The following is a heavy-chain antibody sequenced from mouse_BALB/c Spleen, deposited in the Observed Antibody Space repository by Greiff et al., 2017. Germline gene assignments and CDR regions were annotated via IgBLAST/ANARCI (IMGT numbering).Heavy chain of an antibody. CDR3: ARDNCGSGSGFAY. Sequence: EVQLLESGAGLVQPGGSLRLSCATSGFTFTDYYMSWVRQPPGKALEWLGFISNKANGYTTEYSASVKALFTIARDNSQSILYLQMNTLRAEASATYDCARDNCGSGSGFAYWGQGTLVTVSA. J-gene: IGHJ3*01. CDR2: ISNKANGYTT. D-gene: IGHD3-1*01. V-gene: IGHV7-3*02. CDR1: GFTFTDYY.